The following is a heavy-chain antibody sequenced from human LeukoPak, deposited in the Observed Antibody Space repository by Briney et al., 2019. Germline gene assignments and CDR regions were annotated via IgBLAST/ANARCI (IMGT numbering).Heavy chain of an antibody. CDR3: AREGMYSSSSYFDY. V-gene: IGHV4-59*01. J-gene: IGHJ4*02. CDR1: GGSISSYY. CDR2: IYHSGST. Sequence: SETLSLTCTVSGGSISSYYWTWIRQPPGKGLEWIGYIYHSGSTDYNPSLKSRVTMSLDTPKKQFSLRLSSVTAADTAVYYCAREGMYSSSSYFDYWGQGRLVTVSS. D-gene: IGHD6-6*01.